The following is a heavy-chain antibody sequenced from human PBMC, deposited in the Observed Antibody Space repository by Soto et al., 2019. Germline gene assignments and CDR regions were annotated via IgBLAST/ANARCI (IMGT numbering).Heavy chain of an antibody. V-gene: IGHV4-39*01. CDR2: VYYNGAT. Sequence: QLQLQESGPGLVKPSETLSLTCTVSGDSIRNTHYYWDWIRQPPGKGLEWVATVYYNGATSYSPSLKGRVTISVDTSNNQFSLKLTSVTAADTAVYFCARPRYGRSRGGFDSWGQGILVTVSS. J-gene: IGHJ4*02. CDR3: ARPRYGRSRGGFDS. D-gene: IGHD4-17*01. CDR1: GDSIRNTHYY.